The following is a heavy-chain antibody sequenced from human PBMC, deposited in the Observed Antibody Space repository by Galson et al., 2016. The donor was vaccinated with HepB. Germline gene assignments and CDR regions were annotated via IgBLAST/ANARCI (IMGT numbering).Heavy chain of an antibody. D-gene: IGHD3-10*01. CDR1: GYRFTSYW. CDR2: IFPGDSET. Sequence: QSGAEVKKPGESLKISCKTSGYRFTSYWIGWVRQMPGKGLEWMGIIFPGDSETRYSPSFQGQVTISVDKSISTAYLQWSSLKASDTAMYYCAVAGTTSSSGFDIWGHGTMVTVSS. CDR3: AVAGTTSSSGFDI. V-gene: IGHV5-51*01. J-gene: IGHJ3*02.